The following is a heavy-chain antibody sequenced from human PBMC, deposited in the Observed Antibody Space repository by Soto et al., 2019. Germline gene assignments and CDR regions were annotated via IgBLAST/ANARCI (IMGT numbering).Heavy chain of an antibody. Sequence: QVQLVESGGGVVQPGRSLRLSCAASGFTFSSYAMHWVRQAPGKGLEWVAVISFDGSKKYYADSVKDRFTVSRDNSKNTLYVQMNSLSAEDTAVYYRGRDRGFENGYNLGFDYWGQGTLVTVSS. J-gene: IGHJ4*02. D-gene: IGHD5-12*01. CDR1: GFTFSSYA. CDR3: GRDRGFENGYNLGFDY. CDR2: ISFDGSKK. V-gene: IGHV3-30-3*01.